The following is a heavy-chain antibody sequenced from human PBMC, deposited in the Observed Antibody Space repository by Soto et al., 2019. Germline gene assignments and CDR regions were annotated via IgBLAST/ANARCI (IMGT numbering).Heavy chain of an antibody. CDR3: ARTATYYDILTGYRKAYYFDY. V-gene: IGHV1-18*01. J-gene: IGHJ4*02. D-gene: IGHD3-9*01. CDR1: GYTLTSYG. CDR2: ISVYNGNT. Sequence: GASVKVSCKASGYTLTSYGITWVRQAPGQGLEWMGWISVYNGNTNYAQKLQGRVTMTTDTSTSTAYMELRSLRSDDTAVYYCARTATYYDILTGYRKAYYFDYWGQGTLVTFSS.